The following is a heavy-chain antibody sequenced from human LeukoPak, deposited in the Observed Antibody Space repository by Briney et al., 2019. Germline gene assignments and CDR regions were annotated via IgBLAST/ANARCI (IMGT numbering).Heavy chain of an antibody. J-gene: IGHJ3*02. D-gene: IGHD3-22*01. Sequence: GGSLRLSCAASEFTVSNNERRWVRQAPGKGLEWVSGIYWNGGSTGYADSVKGRFTISRDNAKNSRYLQMKRLRVEDKALYYCARDRDSSGYSNDAFDIWGQGTMVTVSS. CDR3: ARDRDSSGYSNDAFDI. V-gene: IGHV3-20*04. CDR1: EFTVSNNE. CDR2: IYWNGGST.